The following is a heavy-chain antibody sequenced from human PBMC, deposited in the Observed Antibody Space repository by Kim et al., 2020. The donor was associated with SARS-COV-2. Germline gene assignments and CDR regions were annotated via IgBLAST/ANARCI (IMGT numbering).Heavy chain of an antibody. CDR1: GYSFTSYW. D-gene: IGHD3-9*01. J-gene: IGHJ4*02. Sequence: GESLKISCKGSGYSFTSYWIGWVRQMPGKGLEWMGIIYPGDSDTGYSPSFQGQVTISADKSISTAYLQWSSLKASDTAMYYCARRARWTYDILTGKDLGGLDSWGQGTLVTVSS. CDR3: ARRARWTYDILTGKDLGGLDS. CDR2: IYPGDSDT. V-gene: IGHV5-51*01.